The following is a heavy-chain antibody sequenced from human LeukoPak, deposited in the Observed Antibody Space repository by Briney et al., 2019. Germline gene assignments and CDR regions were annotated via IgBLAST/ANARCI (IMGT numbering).Heavy chain of an antibody. V-gene: IGHV3-33*01. J-gene: IGHJ4*02. CDR1: GFTFSTYA. CDR3: ARDISQQLGPGFDY. Sequence: GGSLRLSCAASGFTFSTYAMHWVRQAPGKGLEWVAAIWSDGSNKYYADSVKGRFTISRDNSKNTLYLQMNSLRAEDTAVYYCARDISQQLGPGFDYWGQGTLVTVSS. D-gene: IGHD6-13*01. CDR2: IWSDGSNK.